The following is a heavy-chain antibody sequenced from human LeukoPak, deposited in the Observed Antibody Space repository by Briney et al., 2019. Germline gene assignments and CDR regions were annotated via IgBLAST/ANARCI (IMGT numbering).Heavy chain of an antibody. D-gene: IGHD2-2*01. CDR3: AACSTPYYYYYGMDV. CDR2: IVVGSGNT. J-gene: IGHJ6*02. V-gene: IGHV1-58*02. Sequence: ASVKVSCKASGYTFTSYAIHWVRQAPGQRLEWIGWIVVGSGNTNYAQKFQERVTITRDMSTSTAYMGLSSLRSEDTAVYYCAACSTPYYYYYGMDVWGQGTTVTVSS. CDR1: GYTFTSYA.